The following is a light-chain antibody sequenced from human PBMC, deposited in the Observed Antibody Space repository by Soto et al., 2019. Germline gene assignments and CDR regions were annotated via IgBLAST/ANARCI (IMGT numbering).Light chain of an antibody. J-gene: IGLJ1*01. CDR1: TGPVTNGHF. CDR2: DTD. CDR3: FLSYTGRLYV. Sequence: QAVVTQEPSLTVSPGGTVTLTCCSSTGPVTNGHFPYWFQQKPGQAPRPLIYDTDNKHSWTPARFSASLLGDKAALNLSGALPEDEADYDCFLSYTGRLYVFGPGTKVTVL. V-gene: IGLV7-46*01.